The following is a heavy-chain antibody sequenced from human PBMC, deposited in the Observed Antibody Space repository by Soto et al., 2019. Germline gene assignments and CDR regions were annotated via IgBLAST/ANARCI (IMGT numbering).Heavy chain of an antibody. CDR3: AKIKRPVAGTDAFDT. Sequence: QGPLVESGGGVVQPGRSLRLSCVDSGSIFSTYAMHWVRQAPGEGLEWVAGVSYDGGNKYYAESVEGRFTLSRDKSKSTLTLQMNSLSPEDTAVYFCAKIKRPVAGTDAFDTWGQGTMVIVSA. J-gene: IGHJ3*02. CDR1: GSIFSTYA. D-gene: IGHD6-19*01. V-gene: IGHV3-30*18. CDR2: VSYDGGNK.